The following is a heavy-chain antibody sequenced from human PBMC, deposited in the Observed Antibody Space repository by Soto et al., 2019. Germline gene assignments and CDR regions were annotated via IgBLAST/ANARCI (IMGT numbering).Heavy chain of an antibody. D-gene: IGHD3-16*01. CDR2: INAGNGNT. V-gene: IGHV1-3*01. CDR1: GYTFTSYA. CDR3: ARGGTLPWSFDL. Sequence: ASVKVSCKASGYTFTSYAMHWVRQAPGQRLEWMGWINAGNGNTKYSQKFQGRVTITRDTSASTAYMELSSLRSEDTAVYYCARGGTLPWSFDLWGRGTLVTVSS. J-gene: IGHJ2*01.